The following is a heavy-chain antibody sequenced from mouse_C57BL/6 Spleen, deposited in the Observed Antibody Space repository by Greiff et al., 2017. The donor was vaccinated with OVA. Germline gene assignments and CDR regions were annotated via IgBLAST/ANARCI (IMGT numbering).Heavy chain of an antibody. CDR3: ARSMVTTDGYYAMDY. J-gene: IGHJ4*01. D-gene: IGHD2-2*01. CDR2: IDPSDSET. CDR1: GYTFTSYW. V-gene: IGHV1-52*01. Sequence: QVQLQQPGAELVRPGSSVKLSCKASGYTFTSYWMHWVKQRPIQGLEWIGNIDPSDSETHYNQKFKDKATLTVDKSSSTAYMQLSSLTSEDSAVYYCARSMVTTDGYYAMDYWGQGTSVTVSS.